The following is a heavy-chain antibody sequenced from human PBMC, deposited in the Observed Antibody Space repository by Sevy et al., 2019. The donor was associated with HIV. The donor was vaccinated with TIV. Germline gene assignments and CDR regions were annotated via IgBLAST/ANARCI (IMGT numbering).Heavy chain of an antibody. V-gene: IGHV3-53*01. CDR1: GFTVSSNY. D-gene: IGHD2-15*01. Sequence: GGSLRLSCAASGFTVSSNYMSWVRQAPGEGPEWVSVIYSGGSTYYADSVKGRFTISRDNSKNTLYLQMNSLRAEDTAVYYCARDTGGNRYGMDVWGQGTTVTVSS. CDR2: IYSGGST. CDR3: ARDTGGNRYGMDV. J-gene: IGHJ6*02.